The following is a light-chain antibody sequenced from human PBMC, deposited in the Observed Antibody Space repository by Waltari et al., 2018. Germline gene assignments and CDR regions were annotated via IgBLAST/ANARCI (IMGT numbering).Light chain of an antibody. V-gene: IGKV1-8*01. CDR3: QQYYSYPRT. CDR1: QGISSY. CDR2: AAS. J-gene: IGKJ2*01. Sequence: AIRITQSPSSLSASTGDRVTITCRASQGISSYLAWYQQKPGKAPKLLIYAASTLQSGVPSRLSGSGSGTDFTLTISCLQSEDFATYYCQQYYSYPRTFGQGTKLEIK.